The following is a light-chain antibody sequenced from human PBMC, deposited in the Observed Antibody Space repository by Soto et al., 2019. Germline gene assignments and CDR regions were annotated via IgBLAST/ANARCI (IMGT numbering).Light chain of an antibody. V-gene: IGLV2-11*01. Sequence: QSALTQPRSVSGSPGQSVTISCTGTSSDVGGYNFVSWYQQHPGKVPKLMIYDVSKRPSGVPDRFSGSKSGNTASLTISGLQAEDEAAYYCSSYAVTYIVIFGGGTKLTVL. CDR1: SSDVGGYNF. CDR3: SSYAVTYIVI. J-gene: IGLJ2*01. CDR2: DVS.